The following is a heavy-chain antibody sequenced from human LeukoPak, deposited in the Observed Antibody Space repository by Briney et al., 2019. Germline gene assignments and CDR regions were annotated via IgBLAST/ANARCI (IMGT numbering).Heavy chain of an antibody. CDR3: ARGRLTTPNWFGP. Sequence: SETLSLTCTVSGDSISRYYWTWIRQPPGKGLEWLGYLYNSGNTNYNPSLKSRVTMSVDTSTNQFSLRLTSVTAADTAVYYCARGRLTTPNWFGPWGQGILVTVSS. V-gene: IGHV4-59*01. D-gene: IGHD1/OR15-1a*01. J-gene: IGHJ5*02. CDR1: GDSISRYY. CDR2: LYNSGNT.